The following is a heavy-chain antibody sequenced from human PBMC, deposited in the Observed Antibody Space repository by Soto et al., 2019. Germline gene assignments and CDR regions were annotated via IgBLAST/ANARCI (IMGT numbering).Heavy chain of an antibody. V-gene: IGHV4-30-2*01. Sequence: PSETLSLTCAVSGGSISSGGYSWSWIRQPPGKGLEWIGYIYHSGSTYYNPSLKSRVTISVDRSKNQFSLKLSSVTAADTAVYYCARDFVAGTNWFDPWGQGTLVTVSS. CDR2: IYHSGST. CDR3: ARDFVAGTNWFDP. J-gene: IGHJ5*02. D-gene: IGHD6-19*01. CDR1: GGSISSGGYS.